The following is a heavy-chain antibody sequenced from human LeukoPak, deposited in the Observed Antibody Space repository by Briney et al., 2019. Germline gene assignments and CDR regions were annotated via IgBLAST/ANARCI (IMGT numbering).Heavy chain of an antibody. CDR1: GDSINGFY. CDR3: ARQGRFSYFGMDV. Sequence: SETLSLTCTLSGDSINGFYWSWIRQPPGKGLEWVAYIYYAGRTTYNPSLKSRVTISVDTSKNQFSLKLTSLTAADTAVYYCARQGRFSYFGMDVWGQGTTVTVSS. V-gene: IGHV4-59*08. J-gene: IGHJ6*02. D-gene: IGHD3-3*01. CDR2: IYYAGRT.